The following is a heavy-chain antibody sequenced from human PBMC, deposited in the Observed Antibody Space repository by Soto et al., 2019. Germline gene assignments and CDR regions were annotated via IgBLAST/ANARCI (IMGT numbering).Heavy chain of an antibody. Sequence: SVKVSCKASGGTFSSYTISWVRQAPGQGLEWMGRIIPILGITNYAQKFQGRVTITADKSTSTAYMKLSSLKSEDTAVYYCARWYCSSTSFYSVDVWGEGTTVTV. CDR2: IIPILGIT. D-gene: IGHD2-2*01. CDR1: GGTFSSYT. CDR3: ARWYCSSTSFYSVDV. V-gene: IGHV1-69*02. J-gene: IGHJ6*02.